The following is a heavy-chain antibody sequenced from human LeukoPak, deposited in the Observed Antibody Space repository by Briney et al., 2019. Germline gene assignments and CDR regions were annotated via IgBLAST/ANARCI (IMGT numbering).Heavy chain of an antibody. D-gene: IGHD3-10*01. CDR3: ARHPGGTMVRGVIIPYYYYGIDV. J-gene: IGHJ6*02. CDR2: IYYSGST. CDR1: GGSISSSSYH. V-gene: IGHV4-39*01. Sequence: SETLSLTCTVSGGSISSSSYHWGWIRQPPGKGLEWIGSIYYSGSTNYNPSLKSRVTISVDTSRNQFSLKLSSATAADTAVYYCARHPGGTMVRGVIIPYYYYGIDVWGQGTTVTVSS.